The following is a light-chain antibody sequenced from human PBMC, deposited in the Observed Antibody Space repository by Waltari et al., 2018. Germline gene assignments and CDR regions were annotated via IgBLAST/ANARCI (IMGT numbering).Light chain of an antibody. J-gene: IGKJ1*01. CDR1: QSLLHNTRYTN. CDR2: MGS. V-gene: IGKV2-28*01. Sequence: DIVTTQFPLTLPVPPVASSSIACRSLQSLLHNTRYTNLDWYLQKPGQSPQVLIYMGSYRASGIPDRFSGSGSGTDFTLKISRVEAEDVGIYYCMHDLQTPWTFGQGTRVEIK. CDR3: MHDLQTPWT.